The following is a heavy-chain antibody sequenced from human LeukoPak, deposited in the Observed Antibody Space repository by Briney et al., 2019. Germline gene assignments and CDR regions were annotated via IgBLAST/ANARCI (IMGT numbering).Heavy chain of an antibody. Sequence: GGSLRLSCAASGFTFSSYAMHWVRQAPGKGLEWVAVISYDGSNKYYADSVKGRFTISRDNSKNTLYLQMNSLRAEDTAVYYCARDSVGTVVTPRGSFAYWGQGTLVTVSS. D-gene: IGHD4-23*01. CDR2: ISYDGSNK. V-gene: IGHV3-30*14. J-gene: IGHJ4*02. CDR3: ARDSVGTVVTPRGSFAY. CDR1: GFTFSSYA.